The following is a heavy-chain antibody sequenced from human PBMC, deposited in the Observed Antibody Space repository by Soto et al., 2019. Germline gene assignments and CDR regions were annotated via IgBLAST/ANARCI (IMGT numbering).Heavy chain of an antibody. CDR3: DRGPAGDKVYF. V-gene: IGHV4-30-4*01. Sequence: QVQLQESGPGLVKPSQNLSLTCTVSGGSISSGGYTWSWIRQSPAKGLEWFGHIYNGGSTYNNPSLNSRLTISVDTSKNHFSLNINSVSVADTDVYSCDRGPAGDKVYFWGQGTLVTVSS. CDR2: IYNGGST. CDR1: GGSISSGGYT. J-gene: IGHJ4*02. D-gene: IGHD7-27*01.